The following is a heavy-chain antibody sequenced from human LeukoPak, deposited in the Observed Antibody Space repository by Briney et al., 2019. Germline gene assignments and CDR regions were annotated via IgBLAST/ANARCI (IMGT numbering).Heavy chain of an antibody. CDR3: XXXXIAAATPFHY. V-gene: IGHV3-21*04. J-gene: IGHJ4*02. D-gene: IGHD6-13*01. CDR2: ISCSRSYI. CDR1: GFTFSSYS. Sequence: KPGGSLRLSCAASGFTFSSYSMNWVRQAPGKGLEGVSSISCSRSYIYYADSVKGRFTISRDNAKNALYLQINSLRGGHTAVYCXXXXXIAAATPFHYWGQGTLVTVSS.